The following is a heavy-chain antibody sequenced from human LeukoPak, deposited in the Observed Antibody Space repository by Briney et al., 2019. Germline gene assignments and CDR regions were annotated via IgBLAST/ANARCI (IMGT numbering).Heavy chain of an antibody. CDR2: IWYDGSNK. D-gene: IGHD6-13*01. CDR1: GFTFSSYG. J-gene: IGHJ6*02. V-gene: IGHV3-33*01. Sequence: PGRSLRLSCAVSGFTFSSYGMHWVHQAPGKGLEWVAVIWYDGSNKYYADSVKGRFTISRDNSKNTLYLQMNSLRAEDTAVYYCARDRYSSSWYRYYYYYYGMDVWGQGTTVTVSS. CDR3: ARDRYSSSWYRYYYYYYGMDV.